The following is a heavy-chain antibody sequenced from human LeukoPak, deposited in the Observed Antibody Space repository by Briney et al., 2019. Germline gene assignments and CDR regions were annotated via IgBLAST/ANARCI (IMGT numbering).Heavy chain of an antibody. Sequence: GASVTVSCKASGGTFSSYAISWVRQAPGPGLEWMGRIIPIFGIANYAQKFQGRVTITADKSTSTAYMELSSLRSEDTAVYYCASHYGSGTPGYGMDVWGQGTTVTVSS. CDR1: GGTFSSYA. V-gene: IGHV1-69*04. CDR3: ASHYGSGTPGYGMDV. J-gene: IGHJ6*02. CDR2: IIPIFGIA. D-gene: IGHD3-10*01.